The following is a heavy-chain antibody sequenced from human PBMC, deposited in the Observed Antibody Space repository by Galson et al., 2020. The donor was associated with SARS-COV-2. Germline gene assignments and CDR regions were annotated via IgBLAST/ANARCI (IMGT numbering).Heavy chain of an antibody. D-gene: IGHD6-13*01. CDR2: INPNSGGT. CDR1: GYTFTGYY. Sequence: ASVKVSCKASGYTFTGYYMHWVRQAPGQGLEWMGWINPNSGGTNYAQKFQGRVTMTRDTSISTAYMELSRLRSDDTAVYYCARVIFPGIAAAGTENWFDPWGQGTLVTVSS. V-gene: IGHV1-2*02. CDR3: ARVIFPGIAAAGTENWFDP. J-gene: IGHJ5*02.